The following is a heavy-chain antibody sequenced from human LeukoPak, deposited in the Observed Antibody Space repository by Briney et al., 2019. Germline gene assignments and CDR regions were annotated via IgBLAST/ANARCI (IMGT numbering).Heavy chain of an antibody. CDR2: INLNSGGT. CDR3: ARDRATGSSWYVRWFDP. Sequence: ASVKVSCKASGYTFTGHYMHWVRQAPGKGLEWMGWINLNSGGTNYAQKFQGRVTMTRDTSISTAYMELTRLTSNDTAVYYCARDRATGSSWYVRWFDPWGQGTLVTVSS. J-gene: IGHJ5*02. V-gene: IGHV1-2*02. D-gene: IGHD6-13*01. CDR1: GYTFTGHY.